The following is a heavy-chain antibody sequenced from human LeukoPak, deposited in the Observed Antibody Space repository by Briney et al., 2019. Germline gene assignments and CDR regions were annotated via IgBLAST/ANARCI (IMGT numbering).Heavy chain of an antibody. V-gene: IGHV3-48*01. CDR3: ARGGAVRPDY. CDR2: ISSSGTTV. J-gene: IGHJ4*02. CDR1: GFIFRDYG. D-gene: IGHD6-6*01. Sequence: GGSLRVSCAASGFIFRDYGMNWVRQAPGKGLEWVSYISSSGTTVNYADSVKGRFTISRDNAKNSLYLQVNSLRVEDTAVYYCARGGAVRPDYWGQGTLVTVSS.